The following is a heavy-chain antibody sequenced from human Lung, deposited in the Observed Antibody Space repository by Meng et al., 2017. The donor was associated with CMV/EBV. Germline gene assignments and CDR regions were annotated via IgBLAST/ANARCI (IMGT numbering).Heavy chain of an antibody. V-gene: IGHV4-4*07. Sequence: QVQLQESGPGLVKPSEXLSRSCTVSGGSISTYYWSWIRQPAGKGLEWIGRIFASGTTNYNPSLKSRVTMSVDTSKNQFSLKLSSVTAADTAVYFCARDKNYYDSPIFDHWGQGTLVTVSS. D-gene: IGHD3-22*01. CDR2: IFASGTT. J-gene: IGHJ4*02. CDR1: GGSISTYY. CDR3: ARDKNYYDSPIFDH.